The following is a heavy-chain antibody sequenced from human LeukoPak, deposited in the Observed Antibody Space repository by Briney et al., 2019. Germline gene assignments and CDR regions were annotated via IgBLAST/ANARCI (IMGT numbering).Heavy chain of an antibody. J-gene: IGHJ4*02. Sequence: PSETLSLTCAVYGGSFSGYYWSWIRQPPGKGLEWIGEINHSGSTNYNPSLKSRVTISVDTSKNQFSLKLSSVTAADTAVYYCARRGSGWYVFGYWGQGTLVTVSS. CDR3: ARRGSGWYVFGY. V-gene: IGHV4-34*01. CDR1: GGSFSGYY. CDR2: INHSGST. D-gene: IGHD6-19*01.